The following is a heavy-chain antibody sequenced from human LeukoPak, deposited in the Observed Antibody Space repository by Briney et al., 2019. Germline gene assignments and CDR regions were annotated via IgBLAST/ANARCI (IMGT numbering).Heavy chain of an antibody. CDR3: AKDGGYCSSTSCYWLNVDWFDP. Sequence: GGSLRLSCAASGFTFSSYAMSWVRQAPGKGLEWVSAISGSGGSTYYADSVKGRFTISRDNSKNTLYLQMNSLRAEDTAVYYCAKDGGYCSSTSCYWLNVDWFDPWGQGTLVTVS. D-gene: IGHD2-2*01. CDR2: ISGSGGST. CDR1: GFTFSSYA. V-gene: IGHV3-23*01. J-gene: IGHJ5*02.